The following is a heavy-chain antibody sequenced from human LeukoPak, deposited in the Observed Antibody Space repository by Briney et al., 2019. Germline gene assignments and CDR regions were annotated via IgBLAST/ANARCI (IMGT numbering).Heavy chain of an antibody. D-gene: IGHD5-24*01. V-gene: IGHV3-7*01. Sequence: GGSLRLSCAASRFTFSNYWMSWVRQAPGKGLEWVASIKSYGSGKFYVDSVKGRFTISRDNARNSLYLQMNRLRAEDTAVYYCARDADLGTTITGGFDIWGQGTKVTVSS. CDR1: RFTFSNYW. CDR2: IKSYGSGK. J-gene: IGHJ3*02. CDR3: ARDADLGTTITGGFDI.